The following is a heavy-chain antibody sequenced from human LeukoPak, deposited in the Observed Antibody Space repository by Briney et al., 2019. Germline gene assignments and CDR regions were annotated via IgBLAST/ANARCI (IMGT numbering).Heavy chain of an antibody. CDR1: GFTLSRYW. D-gene: IGHD3-10*01. CDR3: ARFGWVPPTHFDY. CDR2: INTDGSST. V-gene: IGHV3-74*01. Sequence: GGSLRLSCVGSGFTLSRYWMHWVRQAPGKGLVWVSHINTDGSSTSYADSVKGRFTISRDNAKNTLYLQMNSLRAEDTAVYYCARFGWVPPTHFDYWGQGTPVTVSS. J-gene: IGHJ4*02.